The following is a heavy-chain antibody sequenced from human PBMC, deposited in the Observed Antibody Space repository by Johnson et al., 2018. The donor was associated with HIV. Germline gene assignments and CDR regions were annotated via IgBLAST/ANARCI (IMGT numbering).Heavy chain of an antibody. J-gene: IGHJ3*02. CDR2: ISYDGSNK. CDR1: GFTFSSYG. CDR3: AKDQYYYDSSGYPTGAFDI. V-gene: IGHV3-30*18. Sequence: QVQLVESGGGVVQPGRSLRLSCAASGFTFSSYGMHWVRQAPGKGLEWVAVISYDGSNKYYADSVKGRFTISRDNSKNTLYLQMKSLRAEDTAVYYCAKDQYYYDSSGYPTGAFDIWGQGTMVTVSS. D-gene: IGHD3-22*01.